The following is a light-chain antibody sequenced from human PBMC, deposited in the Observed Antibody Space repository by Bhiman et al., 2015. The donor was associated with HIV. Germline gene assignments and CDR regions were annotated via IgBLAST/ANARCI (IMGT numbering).Light chain of an antibody. Sequence: QSALTQPASVSGSPGQSITISCTGTSSDIGAFDYVSWYQQHPGKAPRLTIYDVSNRASGVSNRFSGSRSGDKAFLTISGLQAEDEADYYCSSFTRSNSFVFGTGTKVTVL. CDR1: SSDIGAFDY. J-gene: IGLJ1*01. CDR2: DVS. V-gene: IGLV2-14*03. CDR3: SSFTRSNSFV.